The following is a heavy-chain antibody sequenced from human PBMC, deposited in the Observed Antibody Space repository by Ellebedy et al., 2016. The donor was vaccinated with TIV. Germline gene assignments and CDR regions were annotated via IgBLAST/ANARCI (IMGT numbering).Heavy chain of an antibody. D-gene: IGHD5-12*01. V-gene: IGHV1-69*13. J-gene: IGHJ4*02. CDR1: GGIFISYA. Sequence: SVKVSCKASGGIFISYAISWVRQAPGQGLEWMGGIIAIFRTANYAQKFQGRVTITADESTSTVYMGLSSLKFEDTAVYFCARYSGYHIRWNHFDYWGQGTLVTVSS. CDR2: IIAIFRTA. CDR3: ARYSGYHIRWNHFDY.